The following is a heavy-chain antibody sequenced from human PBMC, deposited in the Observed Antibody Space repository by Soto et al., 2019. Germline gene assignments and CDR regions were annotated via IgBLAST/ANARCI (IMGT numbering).Heavy chain of an antibody. J-gene: IGHJ6*02. CDR1: GDSVSSNSAA. D-gene: IGHD6-19*01. Sequence: SQTLSLTCAISGDSVSSNSAAWNWIRQSPSRGLEWLGRTYYRSKWYNDYAVSVKSRITINPDTSKNQFSLQLNSVTPEDTAVYYCARIAVAGTQYYYYGMDVWGQGTTVTVSS. CDR2: TYYRSKWYN. CDR3: ARIAVAGTQYYYYGMDV. V-gene: IGHV6-1*01.